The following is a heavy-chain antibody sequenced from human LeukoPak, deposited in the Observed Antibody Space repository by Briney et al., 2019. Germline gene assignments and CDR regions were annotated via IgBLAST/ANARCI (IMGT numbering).Heavy chain of an antibody. D-gene: IGHD3-10*01. CDR2: IRSKANSYAT. Sequence: GGSLRLFCAASGFTFSGSALHWVRQASGKGLEWVGRIRSKANSYATAYAASVKGRFTISRDDSKNTAYLQMNSLKTEDTAVYYCTRQIWFGEKGSAGYYYYYYMDVWGKGTTVTVSS. J-gene: IGHJ6*03. CDR3: TRQIWFGEKGSAGYYYYYYMDV. V-gene: IGHV3-73*01. CDR1: GFTFSGSA.